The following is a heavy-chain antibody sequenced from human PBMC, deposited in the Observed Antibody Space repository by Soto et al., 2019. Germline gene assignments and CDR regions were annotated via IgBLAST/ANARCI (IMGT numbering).Heavy chain of an antibody. CDR1: GYTFTGYY. D-gene: IGHD6-13*01. J-gene: IGHJ6*02. CDR3: ARATYSSSWYKTFYYYGMDV. CDR2: INPNSGGT. V-gene: IGHV1-2*04. Sequence: ASVKVSCKASGYTFTGYYMHWVRQAPGQRLEWKGWINPNSGGTNYAQKFQGWVTMTRDTSISTAYMELSRLRSDDTAVYYCARATYSSSWYKTFYYYGMDVWGQGTTVTVSS.